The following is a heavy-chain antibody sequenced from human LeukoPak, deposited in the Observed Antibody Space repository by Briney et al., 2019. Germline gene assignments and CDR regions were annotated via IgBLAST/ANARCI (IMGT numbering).Heavy chain of an antibody. CDR2: ISSSSSYI. V-gene: IGHV3-21*01. CDR3: ARTNRGIAVAGTGLRTGWVDP. D-gene: IGHD6-19*01. CDR1: GFTFSSYS. Sequence: GGSLRLSCAASGFTFSSYSMNWVRQAPGKGLEWVSSISSSSSYIYYADSVKGRFTISRDNAKNSLYLQMNSLRAEDTAVYYCARTNRGIAVAGTGLRTGWVDPWGQGTLVTVSS. J-gene: IGHJ5*02.